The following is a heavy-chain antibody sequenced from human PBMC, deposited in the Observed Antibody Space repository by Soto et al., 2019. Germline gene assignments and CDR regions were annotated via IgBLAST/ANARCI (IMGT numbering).Heavy chain of an antibody. CDR3: ARDIVVVPAAMTYHRNMDV. D-gene: IGHD2-2*01. Sequence: GASVKVSCKASGYSFTGYSMHWVRQAPGQGLEWMGWISAYNGNTNYAQKLQGRVTMTTDTSTSTAYMELRSLRSDDTAVYYCARDIVVVPAAMTYHRNMDVWGKGTTVTVSS. CDR1: GYSFTGYS. V-gene: IGHV1-18*04. J-gene: IGHJ6*03. CDR2: ISAYNGNT.